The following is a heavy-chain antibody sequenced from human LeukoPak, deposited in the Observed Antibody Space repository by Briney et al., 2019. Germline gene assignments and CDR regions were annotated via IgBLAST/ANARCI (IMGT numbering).Heavy chain of an antibody. J-gene: IGHJ4*02. CDR2: ISYSGST. CDR1: GGSISSTGYY. D-gene: IGHD2-2*01. V-gene: IGHV4-39*01. Sequence: SETLSLTCTVSGGSISSTGYYWGWIRQPPGKGLEWIGSISYSGSTFYNPSLKSRVTISVDTSKKQFSLKLSSVTAADTAVYYCARRGCSSTTCPFDYWGQGTLVTVSS. CDR3: ARRGCSSTTCPFDY.